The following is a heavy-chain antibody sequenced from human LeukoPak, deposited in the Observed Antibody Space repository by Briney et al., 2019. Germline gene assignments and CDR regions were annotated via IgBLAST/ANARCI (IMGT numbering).Heavy chain of an antibody. CDR2: ISAYNGNT. J-gene: IGHJ4*02. CDR3: ARDDAHYSNYYFDY. CDR1: GYTFTSYG. D-gene: IGHD4-11*01. V-gene: IGHV1-18*01. Sequence: ASVKVSCKASGYTFTSYGISWVRQAPGQGPEWMGWISAYNGNTNYAQKLQGRVTMTTDTSTSTAYMELRSLGSDDTAVYYCARDDAHYSNYYFDYWGQGTLVTVSS.